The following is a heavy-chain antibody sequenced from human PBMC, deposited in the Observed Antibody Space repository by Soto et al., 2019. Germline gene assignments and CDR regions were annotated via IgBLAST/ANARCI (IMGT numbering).Heavy chain of an antibody. CDR1: GFTFSYYW. D-gene: IGHD6-19*01. J-gene: IGHJ4*02. V-gene: IGHV3-74*01. Sequence: EVHLVESGGGLVQPGGSLRLSCVASGFTFSYYWMHWVRQAPGKGLEWVSRINSAGDNTNYADSVKGRFNMSRDNAKNTVYRQMSSLRAEDTAVYYCARVSRGWYFFDYWGQGTLVTVSS. CDR3: ARVSRGWYFFDY. CDR2: INSAGDNT.